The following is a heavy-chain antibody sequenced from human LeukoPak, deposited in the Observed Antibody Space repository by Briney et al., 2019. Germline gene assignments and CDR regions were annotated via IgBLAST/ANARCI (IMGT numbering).Heavy chain of an antibody. J-gene: IGHJ4*02. V-gene: IGHV3-23*01. CDR3: ATRIEQQLVP. D-gene: IGHD6-6*01. Sequence: QSGGSLRLPCAASGFTFSSYAMSWVRQAPGKGLEWVSAITSSGGGTYYADSVKGRFTISRDNSKSTLYLQMNSLGVDDTALYYCATRIEQQLVPGGQGTLVTVSS. CDR1: GFTFSSYA. CDR2: ITSSGGGT.